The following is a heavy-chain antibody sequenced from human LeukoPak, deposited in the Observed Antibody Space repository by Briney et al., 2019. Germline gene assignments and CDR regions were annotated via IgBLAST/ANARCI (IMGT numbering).Heavy chain of an antibody. J-gene: IGHJ4*02. CDR2: INPNSGGT. Sequence: GASVKVSSKASGYTFTVYYMHWVRQAPGQGLEWMGWINPNSGGTNYAQKFQGRVTMTGDTSISTAYMELSRLRSDDTAVYYCARDLFPRPHYDSSGYQEYYFDYWGQGTLVTVSS. D-gene: IGHD3-22*01. V-gene: IGHV1-2*02. CDR1: GYTFTVYY. CDR3: ARDLFPRPHYDSSGYQEYYFDY.